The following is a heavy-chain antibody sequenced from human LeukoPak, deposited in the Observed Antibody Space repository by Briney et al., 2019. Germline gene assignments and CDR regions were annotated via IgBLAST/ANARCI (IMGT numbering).Heavy chain of an antibody. CDR1: GYTFTSYG. J-gene: IGHJ3*02. CDR3: ARDRYCSSTSCSTVPDAFDI. D-gene: IGHD2-2*01. Sequence: ASVKVSCKPSGYTFTSYGISWVRQAPGQGLEWMGWISAYNGNTNYAQKLQGRVTMTTDTSTSTAYMELRSLRSDDTAVYYCARDRYCSSTSCSTVPDAFDIWGQGTMVTVSS. V-gene: IGHV1-18*01. CDR2: ISAYNGNT.